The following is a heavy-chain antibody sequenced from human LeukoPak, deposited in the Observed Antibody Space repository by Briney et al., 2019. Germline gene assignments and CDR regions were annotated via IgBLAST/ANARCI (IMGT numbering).Heavy chain of an antibody. CDR1: GYTFTGYY. V-gene: IGHV1-2*06. CDR2: INPNSGGT. J-gene: IGHJ6*02. CDR3: ARDVRRMIVVVITSYYGMDV. Sequence: SVKVSCKASGYTFTGYYMHWVRQAPGQGLEWMGRINPNSGGTNYAQKFQGRVTMTRDTSISTAYMELSRLRSDDTAVYYCARDVRRMIVVVITSYYGMDVWGQGTTVTVSS. D-gene: IGHD3-22*01.